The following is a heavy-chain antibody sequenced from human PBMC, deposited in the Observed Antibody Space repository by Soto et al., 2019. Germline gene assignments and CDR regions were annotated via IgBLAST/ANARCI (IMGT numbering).Heavy chain of an antibody. CDR3: ARDSSYYGSGTYTVDP. Sequence: ASVKVSCKASGFTFTTYGITCVRQAPGQGLEWMGWISAYNGDTNYAQKFQGRVTMTTDTSTSTAYMELRSLRSDDTAVYYCARDSSYYGSGTYTVDPWGQGTLVTVSS. J-gene: IGHJ5*02. CDR2: ISAYNGDT. V-gene: IGHV1-18*04. CDR1: GFTFTTYG. D-gene: IGHD3-10*01.